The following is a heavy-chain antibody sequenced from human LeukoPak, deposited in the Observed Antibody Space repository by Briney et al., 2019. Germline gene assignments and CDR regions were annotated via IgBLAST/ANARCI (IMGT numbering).Heavy chain of an antibody. V-gene: IGHV4-31*03. CDR2: IYYSGST. CDR3: ARASSALVVPAGLWFDP. D-gene: IGHD2-2*01. J-gene: IGHJ5*02. CDR1: GVPISSGGYY. Sequence: PSQTLSLTCTVSGVPISSGGYYWRWLRQHPGKGLEWIGYIYYSGSTYYNPSLKSRFTITVDTSKNQFSLKLSSVTAADTAVYYCARASSALVVPAGLWFDPWGQGTLVTVSS.